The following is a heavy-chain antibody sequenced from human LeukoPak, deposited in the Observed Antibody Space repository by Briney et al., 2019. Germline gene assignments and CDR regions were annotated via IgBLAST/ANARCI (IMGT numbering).Heavy chain of an antibody. V-gene: IGHV4-59*08. D-gene: IGHD3-10*01. Sequence: SETLSLTCTVSGGSISSYYWSWIRQPPGKGLEWIGYIYYSGSTNYNPPLKSRVTISVDTSKNQFSLKLSSVTAADTAVYYCARFGGLYWFDPWGQGTLVTVSS. CDR2: IYYSGST. J-gene: IGHJ5*02. CDR1: GGSISSYY. CDR3: ARFGGLYWFDP.